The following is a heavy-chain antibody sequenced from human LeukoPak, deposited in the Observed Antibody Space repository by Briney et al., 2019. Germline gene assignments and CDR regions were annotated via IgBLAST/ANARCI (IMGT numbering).Heavy chain of an antibody. D-gene: IGHD6-19*01. Sequence: SETLSLTCTVSGGSISTTSDYWGWLRQPPGKGLEWIGTIYYSGSTCYNPSLKSRVTISVDTFNNQFSLKLSSVTAADTAVYYCARRPVGSSDRYGDYHFDSWGQGTLGTVSS. CDR3: ARRPVGSSDRYGDYHFDS. CDR1: GGSISTTSDY. CDR2: IYYSGST. V-gene: IGHV4-39*01. J-gene: IGHJ4*02.